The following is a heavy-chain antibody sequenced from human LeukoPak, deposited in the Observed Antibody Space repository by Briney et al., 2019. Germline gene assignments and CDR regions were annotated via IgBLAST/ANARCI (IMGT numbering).Heavy chain of an antibody. CDR2: IFYSGST. D-gene: IGHD4-17*01. CDR3: ARTAVTTVTTRDYYYMDV. J-gene: IGHJ6*03. Sequence: PSETLSLTCTVSGGSISSYYWTWIRQPPGKGLEWIAYIFYSGSTNYNPSLKSRLTISVDTSKNQFSLKLSSVTAADTAVYYCARTAVTTVTTRDYYYMDVWGKGTTVTISS. CDR1: GGSISSYY. V-gene: IGHV4-59*01.